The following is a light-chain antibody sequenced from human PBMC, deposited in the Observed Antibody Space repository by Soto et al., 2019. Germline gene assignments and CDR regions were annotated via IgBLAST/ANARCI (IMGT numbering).Light chain of an antibody. V-gene: IGLV2-8*01. J-gene: IGLJ1*01. Sequence: HSALTQPPSASLSPVQSVAISCTGTSSDVGGYNYVSCYQQHPGKARKLMIYEVNRRPSGVPDRFSGSKSGNTASLTVSGLQAEAEADYNSRSYSGTGNVFRNGTKV. CDR1: SSDVGGYNY. CDR2: EVN. CDR3: RSYSGTGNV.